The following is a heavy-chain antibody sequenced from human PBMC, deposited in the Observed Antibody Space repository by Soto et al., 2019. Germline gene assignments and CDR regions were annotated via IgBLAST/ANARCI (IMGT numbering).Heavy chain of an antibody. D-gene: IGHD7-27*01. CDR1: GFTFSSYA. Sequence: GGSLRLSCAASGFTFSSYAMHWVRQAPGKGLEWVAVISYDGSNKYYADSVKGRFTISRDNSKNTLYLQMNSLRAEDTAVYYCAREVWGLYYFDYWGQGTLVTVSS. CDR3: AREVWGLYYFDY. CDR2: ISYDGSNK. V-gene: IGHV3-30-3*01. J-gene: IGHJ4*02.